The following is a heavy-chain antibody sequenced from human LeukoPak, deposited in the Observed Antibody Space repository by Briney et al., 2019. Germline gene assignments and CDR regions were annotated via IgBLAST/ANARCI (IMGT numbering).Heavy chain of an antibody. CDR2: IRYDGSNK. CDR3: AKVPELRTEGPFDY. D-gene: IGHD1-26*01. CDR1: GFTFSSYG. Sequence: HPGGSLRLSCAASGFTFSSYGMHWVRQAPGKGLEWVAFIRYDGSNKYYADSVKGRFTISRDNSKNTLYLQMNSLRAEDTAVYYCAKVPELRTEGPFDYWGQGTLVTVSS. J-gene: IGHJ4*02. V-gene: IGHV3-30*02.